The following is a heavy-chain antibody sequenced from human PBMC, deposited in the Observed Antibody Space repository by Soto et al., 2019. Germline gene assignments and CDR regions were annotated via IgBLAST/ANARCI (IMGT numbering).Heavy chain of an antibody. J-gene: IGHJ4*02. CDR1: GYTFTSYD. D-gene: IGHD4-17*01. CDR3: ARPPYGAKVAS. CDR2: MNPNSGNT. Sequence: QVQLVQSGAEVKKPGASVKVSCKASGYTFTSYDINWVRQATGQGLEWMGWMNPNSGNTGYAQKFRGRATMTRTTSIAKAKMDRGSLSSEDTPFYSWARPPYGAKVASWGQGTLVT. V-gene: IGHV1-8*01.